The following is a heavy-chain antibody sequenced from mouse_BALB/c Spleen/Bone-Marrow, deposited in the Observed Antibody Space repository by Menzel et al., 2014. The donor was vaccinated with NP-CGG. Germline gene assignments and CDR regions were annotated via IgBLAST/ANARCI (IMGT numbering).Heavy chain of an antibody. CDR2: ISDSGST. Sequence: EVKLVESGPGLVKPSQSLSLTCIVTGYSITSDYAWNWIRQFPGNKLEWMGYISDSGSTSYNPFLKSRISITRDTSKNQFFLQLNSVTTEDTATYYCARDRAMDYWGQGTSVTVSS. CDR1: GYSITSDYA. J-gene: IGHJ4*01. V-gene: IGHV3-2*02. CDR3: ARDRAMDY.